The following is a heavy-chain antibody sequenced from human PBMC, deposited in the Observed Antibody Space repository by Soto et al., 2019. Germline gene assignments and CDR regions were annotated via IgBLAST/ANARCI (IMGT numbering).Heavy chain of an antibody. CDR1: GGSISSYY. V-gene: IGHV4-59*01. J-gene: IGHJ6*02. CDR2: IYYSGST. Sequence: SETLSLTCTVSGGSISSYYWSLIRQPPGKGLEWIGYIYYSGSTNYNPSLKSRVTISVDTSKNQFSLKLSSVTAADTAVYYCARVDRQLGSSSMDVWGQGTTVTVSS. CDR3: ARVDRQLGSSSMDV. D-gene: IGHD6-6*01.